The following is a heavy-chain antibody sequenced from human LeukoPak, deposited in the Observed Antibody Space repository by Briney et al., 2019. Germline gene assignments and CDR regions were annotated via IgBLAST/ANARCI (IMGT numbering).Heavy chain of an antibody. CDR2: IYTSGST. CDR1: GGSISSGSYY. J-gene: IGHJ5*02. D-gene: IGHD1-26*01. CDR3: AGGSYPDWFDP. V-gene: IGHV4-61*02. Sequence: SETLSLTCTVSGGSISSGSYYWSWIRQPPGKGLEWFGRIYTSGSTNYNPSLKCRVTISVDTSKNQFSLKLSSVTAADTAVYYCAGGSYPDWFDPWGQGTLVTVSS.